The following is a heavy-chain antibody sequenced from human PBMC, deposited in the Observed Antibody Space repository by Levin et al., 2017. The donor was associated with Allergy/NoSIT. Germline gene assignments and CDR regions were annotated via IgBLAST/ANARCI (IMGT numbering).Heavy chain of an antibody. D-gene: IGHD5-18*01. J-gene: IGHJ4*02. CDR1: GFTFSNYA. CDR2: IGDSGGNT. Sequence: GGSLRLSCGASGFTFSNYAMNWVRQAPGKGLEWVSSIGDSGGNTYYADSVKGRFTISRDNSKDTLYLQMNSLRAEDTALYYCAKDRDRYGWDFDYWGQGTLVTVSS. CDR3: AKDRDRYGWDFDY. V-gene: IGHV3-23*01.